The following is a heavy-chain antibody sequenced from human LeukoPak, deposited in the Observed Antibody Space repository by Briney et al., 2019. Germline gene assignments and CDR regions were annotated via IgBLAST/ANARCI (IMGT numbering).Heavy chain of an antibody. V-gene: IGHV3-23*01. CDR2: ISSSGFST. CDR3: AKDAFRGYSYDYRVSMVWFDQ. J-gene: IGHJ5*02. D-gene: IGHD5-18*01. CDR1: GFTFSSYA. Sequence: GGSLRLSCAASGFTFSSYAMSWVRQAPGKGLEWVSGISSSGFSTYYADSVKGRFTISRDNSKNTVYLQMSSLRAEDTAVYFCAKDAFRGYSYDYRVSMVWFDQWGQGILVTVSS.